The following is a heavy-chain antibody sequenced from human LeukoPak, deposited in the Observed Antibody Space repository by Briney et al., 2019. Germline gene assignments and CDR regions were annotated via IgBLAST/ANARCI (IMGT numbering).Heavy chain of an antibody. J-gene: IGHJ4*02. CDR3: AKGTGYSSSPFDY. Sequence: PGRSLRLSCTASGFTFDDYAMHWVRQAPGKGLEWVSGISWNSGIIDYADSVKGRFTISRDNAKNPLYMQMNSVRPEDTALYYCAKGTGYSSSPFDYWGQGTLVTVSS. D-gene: IGHD6-6*01. CDR2: ISWNSGII. V-gene: IGHV3-9*01. CDR1: GFTFDDYA.